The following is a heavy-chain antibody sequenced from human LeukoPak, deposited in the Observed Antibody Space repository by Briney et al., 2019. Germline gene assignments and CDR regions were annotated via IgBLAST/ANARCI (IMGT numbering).Heavy chain of an antibody. CDR3: ARSAFLVTAPGLYYFDY. CDR2: IYHSGSA. V-gene: IGHV4-30-2*01. CDR1: GSSISSGGYS. D-gene: IGHD6-13*01. Sequence: TSETLSLTCAVSGSSISSGGYSWSWIRQPPGKGLEWIGYIYHSGSAYYNPSLKSRVTMSVATSKNQFSLHLSSVTAADTAVYYCARSAFLVTAPGLYYFDYWGQGTLVAVSS. J-gene: IGHJ4*02.